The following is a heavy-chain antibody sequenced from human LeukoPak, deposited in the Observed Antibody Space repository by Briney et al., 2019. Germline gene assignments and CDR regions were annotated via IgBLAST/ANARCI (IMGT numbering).Heavy chain of an antibody. CDR1: GGSFSGYY. Sequence: SETLSLTCAVYGGSFSGYYWSWIRQPPGKGLEWIGEINHSGSTNYNPSLKGRVTISVDTSKNQFSLKLSSVTAADTAVYYCARGFITMVRGVIITSNYYYMDVWGKGTTVTISS. V-gene: IGHV4-34*01. CDR3: ARGFITMVRGVIITSNYYYMDV. D-gene: IGHD3-10*01. CDR2: INHSGST. J-gene: IGHJ6*03.